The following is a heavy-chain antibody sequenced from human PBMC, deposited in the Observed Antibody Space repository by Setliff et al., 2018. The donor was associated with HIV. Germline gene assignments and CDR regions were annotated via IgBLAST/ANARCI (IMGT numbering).Heavy chain of an antibody. CDR1: ADTFTNCL. D-gene: IGHD4-17*01. CDR2: INPSRHNT. CDR3: ARNYGADSNYFDY. V-gene: IGHV1-2*06. Sequence: GASVKVSCKASADTFTNCLINWVRQAPGQGLEWMGRINPSRHNTIYAPRYQGRVTMTRDTSISTAYMELGGLRSDDTAVYYCARNYGADSNYFDYWGQGTLVTVSS. J-gene: IGHJ4*02.